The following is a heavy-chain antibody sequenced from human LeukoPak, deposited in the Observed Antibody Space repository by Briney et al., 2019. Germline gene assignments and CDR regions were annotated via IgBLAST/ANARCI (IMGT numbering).Heavy chain of an antibody. CDR3: ASALNKYYDTLTAYRY. D-gene: IGHD3-9*01. V-gene: IGHV3-23*01. CDR2: ISGSGGST. Sequence: GGTLRLSCAASGFTFSSYGMSWVRQAPGKGLGWVSAISGSGGSTYYADSVKGRFTISRDDSKNTLYLQMNSLRAEDTAVYYCASALNKYYDTLTAYRYWGQGTRVTVSS. CDR1: GFTFSSYG. J-gene: IGHJ4*02.